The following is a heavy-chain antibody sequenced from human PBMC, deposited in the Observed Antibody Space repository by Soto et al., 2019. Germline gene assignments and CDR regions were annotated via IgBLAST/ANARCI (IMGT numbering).Heavy chain of an antibody. J-gene: IGHJ6*02. V-gene: IGHV3-21*01. CDR1: GFTFSGYS. CDR2: IRSDRSYI. CDR3: ARKGYGDYGGMDV. Sequence: VQLVESGGGLVQPGGSLKLSCAASGFTFSGYSMNWVRQAPGKGLEWVSSIRSDRSYIYYADSVKGRFTVSRDNAKNSLYLQMNSLRAEDTAVYYCARKGYGDYGGMDVWGQGTTVTVSS. D-gene: IGHD4-17*01.